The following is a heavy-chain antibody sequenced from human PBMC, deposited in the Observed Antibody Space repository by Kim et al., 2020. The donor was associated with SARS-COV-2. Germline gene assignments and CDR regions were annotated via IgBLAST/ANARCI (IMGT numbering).Heavy chain of an antibody. CDR2: IIPIFGTA. J-gene: IGHJ6*02. D-gene: IGHD3-22*01. CDR1: GGTFSSYA. Sequence: SVKVSCKASGGTFSSYAISWVRQAPGQGLEWMGGIIPIFGTANYAQKFQGRVTITADESTSTAYMELSSLRSEDTAVYYCASSEAPWAIVVVIDFYYYYGMDVWGQGTTVTVSS. CDR3: ASSEAPWAIVVVIDFYYYYGMDV. V-gene: IGHV1-69*13.